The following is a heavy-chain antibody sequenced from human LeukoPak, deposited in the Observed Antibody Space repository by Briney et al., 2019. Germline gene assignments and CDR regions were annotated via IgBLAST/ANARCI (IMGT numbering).Heavy chain of an antibody. CDR2: INSDSGGT. CDR3: ARDTITVTTPYFDY. Sequence: SSVKVSCKASGYTFTGYYIDWVRQAPGQGLEWMGWINSDSGGTNYAQKFQGRVTMTRDTSTSTAYMELSSLRSDDTAFYYCARDTITVTTPYFDYWGQGTLVTVPS. CDR1: GYTFTGYY. D-gene: IGHD4-17*01. J-gene: IGHJ4*02. V-gene: IGHV1-2*02.